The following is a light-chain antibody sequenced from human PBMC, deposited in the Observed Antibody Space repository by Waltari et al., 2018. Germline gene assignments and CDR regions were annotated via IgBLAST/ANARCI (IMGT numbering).Light chain of an antibody. Sequence: SVLTQPPSVSGAPGQRVTISCTGSSSNLGVYYVYWYQQLPGMAPKLLIYDNNKRPSGVSDRFSGSKSGTSASLTITGLQTEDEADYYCQSYDSSLSVLFGGGTRLTVL. J-gene: IGLJ2*01. CDR2: DNN. CDR1: SSNLGVYY. CDR3: QSYDSSLSVL. V-gene: IGLV1-40*01.